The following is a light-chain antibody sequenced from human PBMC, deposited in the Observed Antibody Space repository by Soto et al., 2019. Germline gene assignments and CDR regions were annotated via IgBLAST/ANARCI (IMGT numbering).Light chain of an antibody. CDR1: RTISTY. CDR2: GAS. CDR3: QQTYNTPIT. J-gene: IGKJ5*01. Sequence: DIHMTQSPTSLSAAIGDSVSITSRASRTISTYLNWYQQKPGKAPTVLIYGASILQSGVPSRFSGSGSGTDFTLTISSLQPEDFATYYCQQTYNTPITFGQGTRLEIK. V-gene: IGKV1-39*01.